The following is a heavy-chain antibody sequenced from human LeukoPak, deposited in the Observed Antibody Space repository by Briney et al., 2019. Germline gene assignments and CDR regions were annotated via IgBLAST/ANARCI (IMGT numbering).Heavy chain of an antibody. Sequence: ASVKVSCKASGYTFTSYGISWVRQAPGQGLEWMGWISAYNGNTNYAQKLQGRVTMTTDTSTSTAYMELRSLRSDDTAVYYCARDSEDIVVVVAATPAGGYGMDVWGQGTTVTVSS. CDR3: ARDSEDIVVVVAATPAGGYGMDV. V-gene: IGHV1-18*01. J-gene: IGHJ6*02. CDR1: GYTFTSYG. D-gene: IGHD2-15*01. CDR2: ISAYNGNT.